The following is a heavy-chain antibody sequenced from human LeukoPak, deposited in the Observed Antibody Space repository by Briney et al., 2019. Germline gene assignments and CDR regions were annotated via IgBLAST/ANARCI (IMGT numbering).Heavy chain of an antibody. Sequence: ASVKVSCKASGYTFTGYYMHWVRQAPGQGLEWMGWLNPNSGGTNYTQKFQGRITMTRDTSISTAYMELSRVRSDDTAVYYCARAQGKGYSYGPSDYWGQGTLVTVSS. V-gene: IGHV1-2*02. CDR1: GYTFTGYY. J-gene: IGHJ4*02. CDR2: LNPNSGGT. D-gene: IGHD5-18*01. CDR3: ARAQGKGYSYGPSDY.